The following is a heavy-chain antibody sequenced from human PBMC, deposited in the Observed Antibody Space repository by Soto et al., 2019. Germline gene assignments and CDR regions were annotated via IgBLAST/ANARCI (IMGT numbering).Heavy chain of an antibody. Sequence: QITLKESGPTLVKPTETLTLTCSFSGFSLTSRPVGVGWIRQPPGKALECLALIYWDDDKRYSPSLRSRLAITKDTSNNQVVLTLTNVDPMDTATYYCAHRRGGVDWNDGDFDFRGQGTLVTVSS. CDR3: AHRRGGVDWNDGDFDF. CDR1: GFSLTSRPVG. D-gene: IGHD1-1*01. J-gene: IGHJ4*02. CDR2: IYWDDDK. V-gene: IGHV2-5*02.